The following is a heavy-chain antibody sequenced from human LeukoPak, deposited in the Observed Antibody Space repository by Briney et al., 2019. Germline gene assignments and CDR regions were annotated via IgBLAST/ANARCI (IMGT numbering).Heavy chain of an antibody. V-gene: IGHV3-30-3*01. CDR3: AREDELLHYFDY. CDR1: GFTFSSYA. D-gene: IGHD1-7*01. Sequence: GRSLRLSCAASGFTFSSYAMHWVRQAPGKGLEWVAVISYDGSNKYYADSVKGRFTISRDNSKNTLYLQMNSLRAEDTAVYYCAREDELLHYFDYWGQGTLVTVSS. J-gene: IGHJ4*02. CDR2: ISYDGSNK.